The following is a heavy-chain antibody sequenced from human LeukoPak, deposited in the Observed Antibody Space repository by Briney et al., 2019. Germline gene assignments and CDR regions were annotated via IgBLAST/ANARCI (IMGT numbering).Heavy chain of an antibody. D-gene: IGHD3-10*01. CDR1: GFIFSSYG. J-gene: IGHJ4*02. V-gene: IGHV3-23*01. CDR2: ISGSGSSI. Sequence: GGSLRLSCAASGFIFSSYGLAWIRQAPGKGLEWVSGISGSGSSIDYADSVKGRFTISRDNSKNTVDLQMNSLRAKDTAIYYCAGYFSMVRGVFDSWGQGALVTVPS. CDR3: AGYFSMVRGVFDS.